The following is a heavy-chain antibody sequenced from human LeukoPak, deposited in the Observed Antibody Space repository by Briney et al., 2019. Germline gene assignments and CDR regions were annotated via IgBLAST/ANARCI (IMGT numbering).Heavy chain of an antibody. Sequence: GGSLRLSCAASGFTVSSNYMSWVRQAPGKGLEWVSVIYSGGSTYYADSVKGRFTISRDNSKNTLYLQMNSLRAEDTAVYYCAKTLTDYGSGSYRGYFDYWGQGTLVTVSS. CDR3: AKTLTDYGSGSYRGYFDY. CDR1: GFTVSSNY. J-gene: IGHJ4*02. V-gene: IGHV3-53*01. D-gene: IGHD3-10*01. CDR2: IYSGGST.